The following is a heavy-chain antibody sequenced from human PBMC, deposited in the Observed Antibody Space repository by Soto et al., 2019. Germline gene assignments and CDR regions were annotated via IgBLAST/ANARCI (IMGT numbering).Heavy chain of an antibody. CDR3: ARDMTPPNYGDYGVPAY. V-gene: IGHV1-18*01. Sequence: QVQLVQSGAEVKKPGASVKVSCKASGYTFTSYGISWVRQAPGQGLEWMGWISAYNGNTNYAQKLQGRVTMTTGASTRTAYMELRSLRSDDTAVYYCARDMTPPNYGDYGVPAYWGQGTLVTVSS. J-gene: IGHJ4*02. CDR2: ISAYNGNT. CDR1: GYTFTSYG. D-gene: IGHD4-17*01.